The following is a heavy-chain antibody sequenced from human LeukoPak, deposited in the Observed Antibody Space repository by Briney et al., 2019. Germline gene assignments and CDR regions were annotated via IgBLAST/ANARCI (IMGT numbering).Heavy chain of an antibody. Sequence: GGSLRPSCAASGFTFSSHAMGWVRQAAEKGLEWVSVVSGSGGSTFYASSVKGRFTISRDNSKNTLFLQMNSLRAEDTAIYYCAKDYESSAYYYSYSYFDYWGQGALVTVSS. D-gene: IGHD3-22*01. V-gene: IGHV3-23*01. CDR1: GFTFSSHA. CDR2: VSGSGGST. CDR3: AKDYESSAYYYSYSYFDY. J-gene: IGHJ4*02.